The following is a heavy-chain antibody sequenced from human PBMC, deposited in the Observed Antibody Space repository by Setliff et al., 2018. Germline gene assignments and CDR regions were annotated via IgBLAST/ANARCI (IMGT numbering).Heavy chain of an antibody. V-gene: IGHV4-4*08. D-gene: IGHD2-2*01. CDR2: IYTKGST. J-gene: IGHJ5*02. Sequence: PSETLSLTCSVTGGSMTDFFWNWIRQPPGKGLEWIGYIYTKGSTNYSPSLKSRVTISEDMSENQISLKLNPVTAADTAVYYCVRTFNGSPADRWGQGTLVTVSS. CDR1: GGSMTDFF. CDR3: VRTFNGSPADR.